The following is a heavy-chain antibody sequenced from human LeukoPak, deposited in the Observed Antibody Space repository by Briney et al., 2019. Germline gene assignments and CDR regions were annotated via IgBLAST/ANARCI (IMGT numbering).Heavy chain of an antibody. Sequence: GASVKVSCKASGGTFSSYAISWVRQAPGQGLEWMGGIIPIFGTANYAQKFQGRVTITADESTSTAYMELSSLRSEDTAVYYCAGVAAAVEMATGYLDYWGQGTLVTVSS. CDR3: AGVAAAVEMATGYLDY. D-gene: IGHD5-24*01. V-gene: IGHV1-69*13. J-gene: IGHJ4*02. CDR2: IIPIFGTA. CDR1: GGTFSSYA.